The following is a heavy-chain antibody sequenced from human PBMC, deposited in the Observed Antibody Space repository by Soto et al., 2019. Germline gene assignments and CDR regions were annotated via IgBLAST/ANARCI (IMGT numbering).Heavy chain of an antibody. Sequence: SETLSLTCTVSGGSISSGGYYWSWIRQHPGKGLEWIGYIYYSGSTYYNPSLKSRVTISVDTSKNQFSLKLSSVTAADTAVYYFARLTTVTTYQYYYMDVWGKGTTGTRSS. V-gene: IGHV4-31*03. J-gene: IGHJ6*03. CDR1: GGSISSGGYY. D-gene: IGHD4-4*01. CDR2: IYYSGST. CDR3: ARLTTVTTYQYYYMDV.